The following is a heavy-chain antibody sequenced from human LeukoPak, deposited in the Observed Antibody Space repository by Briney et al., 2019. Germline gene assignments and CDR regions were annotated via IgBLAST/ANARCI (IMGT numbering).Heavy chain of an antibody. CDR2: IYTSGST. Sequence: SETLSLTCTVSGGSISSYYWSWIRQPPGKGLEWIGYIYTSGSTNYNPSLKSRVTISVDTSKNQFSLKLSSVTAADTAVYYCARHGYYYDSSGPRSLPTYMDVWGKGTTVTVSS. CDR1: GGSISSYY. D-gene: IGHD3-22*01. CDR3: ARHGYYYDSSGPRSLPTYMDV. V-gene: IGHV4-4*09. J-gene: IGHJ6*03.